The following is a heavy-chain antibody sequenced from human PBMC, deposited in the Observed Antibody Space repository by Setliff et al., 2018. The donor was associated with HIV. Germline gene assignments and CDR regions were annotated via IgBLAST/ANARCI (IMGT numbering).Heavy chain of an antibody. CDR2: IYVGGSV. J-gene: IGHJ5*02. CDR1: GGSMNSDSYS. D-gene: IGHD3-3*01. Sequence: TLSLTCTVSGGSMNSDSYSRTWLRQPAGKGPELIGHIYVGGSVIYNPSLASRVTISMVPSKNQFSLDLSSVTAADTAKYYCARAKTIGVSAVFFDPWGQGRPVTVSS. V-gene: IGHV4-61*09. CDR3: ARAKTIGVSAVFFDP.